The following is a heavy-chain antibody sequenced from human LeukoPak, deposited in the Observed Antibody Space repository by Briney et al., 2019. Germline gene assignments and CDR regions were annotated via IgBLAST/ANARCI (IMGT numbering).Heavy chain of an antibody. CDR3: ARLVGATLVFDY. D-gene: IGHD1-26*01. CDR1: GYSISSGYY. Sequence: PSETLSLTCAVSGYSISSGYYWGWIRQPPGKGLEWIGSIYHSGSTYYNPYLKSRVTISVDTSKNHFSLKLSSVTAADTAVYYCARLVGATLVFDYWGQGTLVTVSS. J-gene: IGHJ4*02. CDR2: IYHSGST. V-gene: IGHV4-38-2*01.